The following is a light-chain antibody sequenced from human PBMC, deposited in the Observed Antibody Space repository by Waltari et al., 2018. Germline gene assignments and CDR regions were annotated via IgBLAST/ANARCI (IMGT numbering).Light chain of an antibody. Sequence: DIQMTQSPSSVSASVGDRVTITCRASQDISTWLAWYQQKPGKAPKVLIYAASSLQSGVPSRFSGSGSGTDFTLTITSVQPEYSATYYCQQANIFPFAFGPGTKVHIK. CDR1: QDISTW. CDR3: QQANIFPFA. V-gene: IGKV1-12*01. J-gene: IGKJ3*01. CDR2: AAS.